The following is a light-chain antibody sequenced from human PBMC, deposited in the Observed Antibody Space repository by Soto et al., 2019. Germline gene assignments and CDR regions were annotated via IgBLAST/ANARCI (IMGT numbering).Light chain of an antibody. CDR1: QGVRSN. Sequence: EVVMTQSPGTLSLSPGERATLSCRASQGVRSNLAWYQQKPGQPPRLVISGASTRAPGIPTRFSGSRSGAEFTLTINSLQSEDFAVYYCQPYNNWPLTFGGGTKVDIK. J-gene: IGKJ4*01. CDR2: GAS. V-gene: IGKV3D-15*01. CDR3: QPYNNWPLT.